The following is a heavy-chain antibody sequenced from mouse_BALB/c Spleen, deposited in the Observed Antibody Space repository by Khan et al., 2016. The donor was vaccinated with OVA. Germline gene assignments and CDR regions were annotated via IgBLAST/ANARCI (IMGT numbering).Heavy chain of an antibody. D-gene: IGHD2-1*01. CDR2: IWGGGST. V-gene: IGHV2-6-7*01. CDR3: ARELDGNYEFAY. CDR1: GFSLTNYG. J-gene: IGHJ3*01. Sequence: QVQLKQSGPGLVAPSQSLSITCTVSGFSLTNYGVNWVRQPPGKGLEWLGMIWGGGSTDYNSALKSRLSISKDNSKSKVFLKMNSLQTDDSARYYCARELDGNYEFAYWGQGTLVTVSA.